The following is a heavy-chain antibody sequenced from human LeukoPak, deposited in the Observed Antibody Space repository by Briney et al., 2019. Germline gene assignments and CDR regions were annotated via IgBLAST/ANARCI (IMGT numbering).Heavy chain of an antibody. V-gene: IGHV1-18*01. D-gene: IGHD3-10*01. J-gene: IGHJ1*01. CDR2: ISAYNGNT. CDR1: GYTFTSYG. CDR3: ARDLGVEGWTSEYFQH. Sequence: ASVKVSCKGSGYTFTSYGISWVRQAPGQGLEWMGWISAYNGNTNYAQKLQGRVTMTTDTSTSTAYMELRSLRSDDTAVYYCARDLGVEGWTSEYFQHWGQGTLVTVSS.